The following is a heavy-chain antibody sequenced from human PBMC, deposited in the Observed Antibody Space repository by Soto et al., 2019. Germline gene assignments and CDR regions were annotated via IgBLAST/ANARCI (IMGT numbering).Heavy chain of an antibody. J-gene: IGHJ4*02. Sequence: PGGSLRLSCAASGFTFSSYSMNWVRQAPGKGLEWVSSISSSSSYIYYADSVKGRFTISRDNAKNSLYLQMNSLRAEDTAVYYCARDSGYDFWSGYIYWGQGTLVTVSS. D-gene: IGHD3-3*01. CDR3: ARDSGYDFWSGYIY. CDR2: ISSSSSYI. CDR1: GFTFSSYS. V-gene: IGHV3-21*01.